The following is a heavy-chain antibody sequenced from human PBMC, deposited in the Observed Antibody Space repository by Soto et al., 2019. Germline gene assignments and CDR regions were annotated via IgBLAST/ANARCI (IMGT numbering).Heavy chain of an antibody. CDR1: GFTFNNYA. D-gene: IGHD6-13*01. V-gene: IGHV3-23*01. Sequence: PGGSLRLSCAASGFTFNNYAMTWVRQAPGRGLEWVSVISGRRGSTYYTDSVKGRFTISRDNSKNTLYLQMNSLRAEDTAVYYCAKDRTYGSRRDYYDMDVWGQGTTVTVSS. CDR3: AKDRTYGSRRDYYDMDV. J-gene: IGHJ6*02. CDR2: ISGRRGST.